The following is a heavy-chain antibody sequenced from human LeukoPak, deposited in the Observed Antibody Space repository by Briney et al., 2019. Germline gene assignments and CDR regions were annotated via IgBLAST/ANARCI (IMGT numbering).Heavy chain of an antibody. D-gene: IGHD3-9*01. CDR2: IYSGGST. Sequence: QAGGSLRLSCAASGFTVSSNYMSWVRQAPGKGLEWVSVIYSGGSTYYADSVKGRFTISRDNSKNTLYLQMNSLRAEDTAVYYCARDYRGNDILTGLYYYGMDVWGQGTTVTVSS. V-gene: IGHV3-53*01. CDR3: ARDYRGNDILTGLYYYGMDV. J-gene: IGHJ6*02. CDR1: GFTVSSNY.